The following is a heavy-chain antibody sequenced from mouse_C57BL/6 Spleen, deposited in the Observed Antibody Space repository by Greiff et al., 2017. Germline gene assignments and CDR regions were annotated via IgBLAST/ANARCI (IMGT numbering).Heavy chain of an antibody. CDR3: EKGNYYGSSYGFAY. Sequence: VQLQQSGPELVKPGASVKISCKASGYSFTGYYMNWVKQSPEKSLEWIGEINPSTGGTTYNQKFKAKATLTVDKSSSTAYMQLKGLTSEDSAVYYCEKGNYYGSSYGFAYWGQGTLVTVSA. CDR2: INPSTGGT. D-gene: IGHD1-1*01. CDR1: GYSFTGYY. V-gene: IGHV1-42*01. J-gene: IGHJ3*01.